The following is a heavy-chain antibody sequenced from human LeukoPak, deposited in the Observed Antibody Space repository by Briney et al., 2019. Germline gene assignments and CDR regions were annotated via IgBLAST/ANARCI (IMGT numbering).Heavy chain of an antibody. CDR1: GFTFSSFS. Sequence: GGSLRLSCAASGFTFSSFSMNWVRQAPGKGLEWVSYISSTSSTIYYADSVKGRFTISRDNAKNSLYLQMNSLRAEDTAAYYCARAHPGDYSDFQFDYWGQGTLVTVSS. CDR3: ARAHPGDYSDFQFDY. V-gene: IGHV3-48*01. D-gene: IGHD4-11*01. J-gene: IGHJ4*02. CDR2: ISSTSSTI.